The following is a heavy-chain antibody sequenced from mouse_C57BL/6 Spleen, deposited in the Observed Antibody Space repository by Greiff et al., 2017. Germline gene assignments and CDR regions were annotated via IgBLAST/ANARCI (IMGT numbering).Heavy chain of an antibody. CDR1: GFTFSSYA. CDR2: ISDGGSYT. J-gene: IGHJ1*03. CDR3: AREGYYGTDSYFDV. Sequence: EVKLVESGGGLVKPGGSLKLSCAASGFTFSSYAMSWVRQTPEKRLEWVATISDGGSYTYYPDNVKGRFTISRDNAKNNLYLQMSHLKSEDTAMYYCAREGYYGTDSYFDVWGTGTTVTVSS. D-gene: IGHD1-1*01. V-gene: IGHV5-4*01.